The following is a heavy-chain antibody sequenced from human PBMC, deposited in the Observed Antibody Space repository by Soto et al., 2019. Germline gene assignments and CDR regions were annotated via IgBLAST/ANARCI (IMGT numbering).Heavy chain of an antibody. D-gene: IGHD5-18*01. V-gene: IGHV3-30*18. Sequence: SLRLSCAASGFTFSDYGMQWVRQAPGKGLEWVAVASRDGSTKFYADSVKGRFTISRDNSKNTLDLQLNSLRPEDTAVYYCVKEWKSDGYGAAFEGWGKGTMVTVSS. CDR1: GFTFSDYG. CDR3: VKEWKSDGYGAAFEG. J-gene: IGHJ3*01. CDR2: ASRDGSTK.